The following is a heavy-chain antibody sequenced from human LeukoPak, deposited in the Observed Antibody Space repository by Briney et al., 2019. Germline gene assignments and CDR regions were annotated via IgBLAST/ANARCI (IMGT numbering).Heavy chain of an antibody. CDR2: IYTSGST. V-gene: IGHV4-4*07. J-gene: IGHJ5*02. CDR1: GGSISSDY. CDR3: ARERGYCSGGSCYPEPGWFDP. Sequence: PPETPPLTRAVPGGSISSDYCSWIRQPARKGLEWIGRIYTSGSTNYNPSLKSRVTMSVDTSKNQFSLKLSSVTAADTAVYYCARERGYCSGGSCYPEPGWFDPWGQGTLVTVSS. D-gene: IGHD2-15*01.